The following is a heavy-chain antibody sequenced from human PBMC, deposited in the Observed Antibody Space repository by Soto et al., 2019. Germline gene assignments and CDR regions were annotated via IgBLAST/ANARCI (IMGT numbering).Heavy chain of an antibody. D-gene: IGHD6-13*01. Sequence: SLRLSCAASGFTVSSNYMSWVRQAPGKGLEWVSVIYRGGSTYYADSVKGRFTISRDNSKNMLYLQMNSLRAEDTAVFFCARSGYSSSWTGYYFDYWGQGTLVTVSS. V-gene: IGHV3-53*01. CDR1: GFTVSSNY. CDR3: ARSGYSSSWTGYYFDY. J-gene: IGHJ4*02. CDR2: IYRGGST.